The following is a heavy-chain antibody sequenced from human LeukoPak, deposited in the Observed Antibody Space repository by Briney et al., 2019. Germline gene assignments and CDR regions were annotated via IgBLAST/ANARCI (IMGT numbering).Heavy chain of an antibody. CDR3: ARYDSSGYYHYYYCGMDV. V-gene: IGHV4-34*01. J-gene: IGHJ6*02. D-gene: IGHD3-22*01. CDR1: GGSFSGYY. Sequence: PSETLSLTCAVYGGSFSGYYWSWIRQPPGKGLEWIGEINHSGSTNYNPSLKSRVTISVDTSKNQFSLKLSSVTAADTAVYYCARYDSSGYYHYYYCGMDVWGQGTTVTVSS. CDR2: INHSGST.